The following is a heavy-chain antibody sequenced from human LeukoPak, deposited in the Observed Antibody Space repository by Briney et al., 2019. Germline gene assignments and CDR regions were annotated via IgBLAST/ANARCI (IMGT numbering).Heavy chain of an antibody. CDR3: ARSKYSDFWSGYPFFDP. J-gene: IGHJ5*02. D-gene: IGHD3-3*01. Sequence: KPSETLSLTCTVSGGSISSHYWSWIRQPPGKGLEWIGYIYYSGSTNYNPSLKSRVTISVDTSKNQLSLKLSSVTAADTAVYYCARSKYSDFWSGYPFFDPWGQGTLVTVSS. CDR2: IYYSGST. V-gene: IGHV4-59*11. CDR1: GGSISSHY.